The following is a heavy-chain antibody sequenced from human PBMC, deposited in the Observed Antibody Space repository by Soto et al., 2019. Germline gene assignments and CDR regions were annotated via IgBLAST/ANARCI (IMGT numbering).Heavy chain of an antibody. CDR1: GFTFSTYG. D-gene: IGHD2-2*01. V-gene: IGHV3-30*18. CDR3: AKGQHCSTTSCYFYYYGMDV. CDR2: ISYDGSNK. J-gene: IGHJ6*02. Sequence: QVQLVESGGGVVQPGRSLRLSCAASGFTFSTYGMNWVRQAPGKGLEWVAVISYDGSNKYYADSVKGRLTISRDNSKNTLYLQMNSLRAEDTAVYYCAKGQHCSTTSCYFYYYGMDVWGQGTTVAVSS.